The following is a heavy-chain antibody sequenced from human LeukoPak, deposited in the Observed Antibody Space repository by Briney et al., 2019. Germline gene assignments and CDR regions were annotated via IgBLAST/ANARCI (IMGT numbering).Heavy chain of an antibody. CDR3: ARGQGATVPKVGKNWFDP. CDR2: VNESGGT. Sequence: SETLSLTCAVYVGSFSGYHWNWIRQPPGKVPEWIGEVNESGGTNINPSLRSRVILSVDTSMNQFSLKLISVTAADTGVYYCARGQGATVPKVGKNWFDPWGHGTRVIVSP. V-gene: IGHV4-34*01. CDR1: VGSFSGYH. D-gene: IGHD1-26*01. J-gene: IGHJ5*02.